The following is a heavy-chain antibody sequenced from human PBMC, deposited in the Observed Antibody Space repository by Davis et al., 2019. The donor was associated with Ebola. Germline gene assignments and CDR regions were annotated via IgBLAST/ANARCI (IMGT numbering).Heavy chain of an antibody. D-gene: IGHD3-10*01. J-gene: IGHJ6*02. CDR2: INPSGGST. CDR1: GYTFTSYY. Sequence: ASVKVSCKASGYTFTSYYMHWVRQAPGQGLEWMGIINPSGGSTSYAQKFQGRVTMTRDTSTSTVYMELSSLRSEDTAVYYCARVPQRWFGELLYYYYGMDVWGQGTTVTVSS. V-gene: IGHV1-46*01. CDR3: ARVPQRWFGELLYYYYGMDV.